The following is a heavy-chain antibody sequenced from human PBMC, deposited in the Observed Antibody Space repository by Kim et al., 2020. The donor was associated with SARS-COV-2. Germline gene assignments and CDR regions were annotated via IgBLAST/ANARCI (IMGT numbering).Heavy chain of an antibody. V-gene: IGHV4-59*01. CDR3: ARDRDGYNSLDY. J-gene: IGHJ4*02. D-gene: IGHD5-12*01. CDR2: IYYSGST. CDR1: GDSMSSYY. Sequence: SETLSLNCTVSGDSMSSYYWSWIRQVPGKGLEWIGYIYYSGSTNYNPSLKSRVTISVDTSKNQFSLKLSSVTAADTAVYYCARDRDGYNSLDYWGQGTLVTVSS.